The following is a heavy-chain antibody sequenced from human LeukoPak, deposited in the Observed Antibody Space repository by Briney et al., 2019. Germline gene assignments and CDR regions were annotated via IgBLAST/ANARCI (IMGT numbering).Heavy chain of an antibody. CDR3: ARTSGSYLKWFDP. CDR2: IYYSGST. D-gene: IGHD3-10*01. J-gene: IGHJ5*02. V-gene: IGHV4-39*01. Sequence: SETLSLTCTVSGGSLSSSSYYWGSIREPPGKGLEWIGSIYYSGSTYYNPSLKSRVTISVDTSKNQFSLKLSSVTATDTAVYYCARTSGSYLKWFDPWGQGTLVTVSS. CDR1: GGSLSSSSYY.